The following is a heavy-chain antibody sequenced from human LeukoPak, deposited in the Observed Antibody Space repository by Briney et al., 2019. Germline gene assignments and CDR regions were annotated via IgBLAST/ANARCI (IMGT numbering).Heavy chain of an antibody. D-gene: IGHD6-19*01. Sequence: ASVKVSCKASGYSFTSYDLSWVRQATGQGLEWMGWMNPNSGNTGYAQKFQGRVTMTRDTSISTAHMELTSLTSEDTAIYYCARGLAVAGTGYWGQGTLVTVSS. CDR3: ARGLAVAGTGY. CDR2: MNPNSGNT. V-gene: IGHV1-8*01. CDR1: GYSFTSYD. J-gene: IGHJ4*02.